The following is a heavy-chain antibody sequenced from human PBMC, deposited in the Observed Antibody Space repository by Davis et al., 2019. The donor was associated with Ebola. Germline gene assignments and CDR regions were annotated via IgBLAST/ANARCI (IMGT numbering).Heavy chain of an antibody. CDR1: GFTFSSYA. J-gene: IGHJ5*02. V-gene: IGHV3-23*01. CDR2: ISGSGGST. CDR3: AKDGDLGYSYGRGARRDWFDP. D-gene: IGHD5-18*01. Sequence: GESLKISCAASGFTFSSYAMSWVRQAPGKGLEWVSAISGSGGSTYYADSVKGRFTISRDNSKNTLYLQMNSLRAEDTAVYYCAKDGDLGYSYGRGARRDWFDPWGQGTLVTVSS.